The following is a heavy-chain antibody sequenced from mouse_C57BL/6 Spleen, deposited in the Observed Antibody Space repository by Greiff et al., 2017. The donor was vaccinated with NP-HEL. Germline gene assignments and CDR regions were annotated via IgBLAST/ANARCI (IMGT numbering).Heavy chain of an antibody. D-gene: IGHD3-2*02. CDR2: ISYDGSN. CDR1: GYSITSGYY. V-gene: IGHV3-6*01. CDR3: ARDQLRLGFAY. Sequence: EVKLVESGPGLVKPSQSLSLTCSVTGYSITSGYYWNWIRQFPGNKLEWMGYISYDGSNNYNPSLKNRISITRDTSKNQFSLKLNSVTTEDTATYYCARDQLRLGFAYWGQGTLVTVSA. J-gene: IGHJ3*01.